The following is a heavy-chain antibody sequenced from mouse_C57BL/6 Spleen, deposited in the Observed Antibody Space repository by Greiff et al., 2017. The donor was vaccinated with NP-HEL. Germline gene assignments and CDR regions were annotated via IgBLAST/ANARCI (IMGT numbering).Heavy chain of an antibody. CDR3: ARDWERYYFDY. V-gene: IGHV5-17*01. D-gene: IGHD4-1*01. Sequence: EVHLVESGGGLVKPGWSLKLSCAASGFTFSDYGMHWVRQAPEKGLEWVAYISSGSSTIYYADTVKGRFTISRDNAKNTLFLQMTSLRSEDTAMYYCARDWERYYFDYWGQGTTLTVSS. J-gene: IGHJ2*01. CDR2: ISSGSSTI. CDR1: GFTFSDYG.